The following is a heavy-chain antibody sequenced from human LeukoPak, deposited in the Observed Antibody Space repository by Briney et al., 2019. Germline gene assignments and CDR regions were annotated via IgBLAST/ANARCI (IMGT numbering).Heavy chain of an antibody. CDR2: ISGSGGNT. CDR1: GFTFSSYA. V-gene: IGHV3-23*01. D-gene: IGHD3-3*01. J-gene: IGHJ6*03. Sequence: GGSLRLSCAASGFTFSSYAMSWVRQAPGKGLEWVSAISGSGGNTYYADSVKGRFTISSDTSKNTLYLQMNSLRAEDTAVYYCAKDRTSQYNFWSGSYTQYYYYYMDVWGEGTTVTVSS. CDR3: AKDRTSQYNFWSGSYTQYYYYYMDV.